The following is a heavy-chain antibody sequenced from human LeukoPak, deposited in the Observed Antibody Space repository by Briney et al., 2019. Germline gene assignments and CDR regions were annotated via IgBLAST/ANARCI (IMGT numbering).Heavy chain of an antibody. CDR1: GFTFSSYA. Sequence: GGSLRLSCAASGFTFSSYAMHWVRQAPGKGLEWVAVISYDGSNKYYADSVKGRFTISRDNSKNTLYLQVNSLRAEDTAVYYCARGGDIGYGMDVWGQGTTVTVSS. D-gene: IGHD5-12*01. V-gene: IGHV3-30-3*01. CDR2: ISYDGSNK. J-gene: IGHJ6*02. CDR3: ARGGDIGYGMDV.